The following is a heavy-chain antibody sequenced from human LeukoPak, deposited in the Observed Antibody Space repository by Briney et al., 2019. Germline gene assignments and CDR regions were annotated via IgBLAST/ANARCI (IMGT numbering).Heavy chain of an antibody. V-gene: IGHV4-39*01. J-gene: IGHJ4*02. CDR3: ARRTSNPVGAIDY. CDR2: ISYSGT. CDR1: GGSISISNDY. Sequence: SETLSLTCTVSGGSISISNDYWGWIPQPPGRGLEWIGSISYSGTYYNPSLKSRLTISVDTSKNHFSLNLRSVTAADTAVYYCARRTSNPVGAIDYWGQGTLVTVSS. D-gene: IGHD1-26*01.